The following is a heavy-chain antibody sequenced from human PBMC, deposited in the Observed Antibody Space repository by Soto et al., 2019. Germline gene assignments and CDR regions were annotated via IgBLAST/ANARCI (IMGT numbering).Heavy chain of an antibody. Sequence: QITLRESGPTLVKPTQPLPLTSTSPGFQPSTGGLGVGGFRRSPGKPLECLAPIFWVDDNRHSPSLKSRVTITKDTSRNQVALTMANMDPVDTATYYCVHSRRLGHQSGGNYYFWDSWGQGTLVTVSS. CDR1: GFQPSTGGLG. CDR2: IFWVDDN. D-gene: IGHD3-3*01. V-gene: IGHV2-5*02. CDR3: VHSRRLGHQSGGNYYFWDS. J-gene: IGHJ4*02.